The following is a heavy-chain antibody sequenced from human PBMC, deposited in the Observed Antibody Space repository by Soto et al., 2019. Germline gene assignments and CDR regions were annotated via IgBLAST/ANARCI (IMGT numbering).Heavy chain of an antibody. CDR1: GFTFSSYG. Sequence: EVQLVESGGGLVKPGGSLRLSCAASGFTFSSYGMNWVRQAPGKGLEWVSSISSSSSFIYYADSVKGRFTISRDNAKKSLYLRMNSLRDEDTAVYYCARGLVVVVPPDYWGQGTLVTVSS. CDR3: ARGLVVVVPPDY. D-gene: IGHD2-15*01. J-gene: IGHJ4*02. CDR2: ISSSSSFI. V-gene: IGHV3-21*01.